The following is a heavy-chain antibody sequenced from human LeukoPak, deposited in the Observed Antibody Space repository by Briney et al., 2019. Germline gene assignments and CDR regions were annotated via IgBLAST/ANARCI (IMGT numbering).Heavy chain of an antibody. CDR3: ARGGYSNYPRWDY. J-gene: IGHJ4*02. V-gene: IGHV1-69*13. D-gene: IGHD4-11*01. Sequence: SVKVSCKASGGTFSSYAISWVRQAPGQGLEWMGGIIPIFGTANYAQKFQGRVTITADESASTAYMELSSLRSEDTAVYYCARGGYSNYPRWDYWGQGTLVTVSS. CDR2: IIPIFGTA. CDR1: GGTFSSYA.